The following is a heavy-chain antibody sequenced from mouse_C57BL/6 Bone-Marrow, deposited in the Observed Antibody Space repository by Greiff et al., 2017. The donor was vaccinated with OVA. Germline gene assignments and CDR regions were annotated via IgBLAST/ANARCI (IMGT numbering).Heavy chain of an antibody. CDR3: TQEGFSPAY. CDR2: IDPENGDT. J-gene: IGHJ3*01. Sequence: VQLQQSGAELVRPGASVKLSCTASGFNIKDDYMHWVKQRPEQGLEWIGWIDPENGDTEYASKFQGKATITADTSSNTAYLQLSSLTSEDTAVYICTQEGFSPAYWGQGTLVTVSA. CDR1: GFNIKDDY. V-gene: IGHV14-4*01.